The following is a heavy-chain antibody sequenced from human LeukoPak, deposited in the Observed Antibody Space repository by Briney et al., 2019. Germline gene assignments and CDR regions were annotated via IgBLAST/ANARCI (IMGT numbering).Heavy chain of an antibody. CDR2: ISSSSTYI. V-gene: IGHV3-21*04. CDR1: GFTFRNYA. Sequence: GGSLRLSCAASGFTFRNYAMNWVRQAPGKGLEWVSFISSSSTYIYYADSVKGRFTISRDNAKNSLYLQMNSLRVEDTAVYYCAKGSGSYGKDVEYWGQGTLVTVSS. J-gene: IGHJ4*02. CDR3: AKGSGSYGKDVEY. D-gene: IGHD1-26*01.